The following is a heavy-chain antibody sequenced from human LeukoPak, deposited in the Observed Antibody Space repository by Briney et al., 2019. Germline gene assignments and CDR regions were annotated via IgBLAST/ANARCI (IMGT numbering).Heavy chain of an antibody. Sequence: PGGSLRLSCAASGFTFSSYSMNCVRQAPGKGLEWVASISSSRSYIYYADSVKGRFTISRDNAKNSLYLQMNSLRAEDTAVYYCARDVSGLYYFDYWGQGTLVTVSS. V-gene: IGHV3-21*01. J-gene: IGHJ4*02. CDR1: GFTFSSYS. D-gene: IGHD2-15*01. CDR2: ISSSRSYI. CDR3: ARDVSGLYYFDY.